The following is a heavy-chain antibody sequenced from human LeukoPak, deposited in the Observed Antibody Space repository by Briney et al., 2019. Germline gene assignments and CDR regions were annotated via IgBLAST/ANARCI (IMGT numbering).Heavy chain of an antibody. CDR2: IWYDGTNK. CDR1: GFSFSSYG. J-gene: IGHJ6*04. CDR3: ARDRDVDTAMP. D-gene: IGHD5-18*01. V-gene: IGHV3-33*01. Sequence: PGGSLRLSCAASGFSFSSYGMHWVRQAPGKGLEWVAVIWYDGTNKYYADSVKGRFTISRDNAKNSLYLQMNSLRAEDTAVYYCARDRDVDTAMPWGKGTTVTVSS.